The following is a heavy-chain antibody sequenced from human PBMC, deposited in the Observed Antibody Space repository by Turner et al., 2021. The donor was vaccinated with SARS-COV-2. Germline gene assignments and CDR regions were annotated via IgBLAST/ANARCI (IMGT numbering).Heavy chain of an antibody. Sequence: SESRSRWWTVSGGTINSYYWSWIRQPAGKGLEWIGRIYTSGSTNYIPSPKSRVNTSVDPYKKPFALTPSPVNVADTDVYCCTRAGQGLYRFGYWGQGTLVTASS. J-gene: IGHJ4*02. V-gene: IGHV4-4*07. CDR2: IYTSGST. D-gene: IGHD6-19*01. CDR3: TRAGQGLYRFGY. CDR1: GGTINSYY.